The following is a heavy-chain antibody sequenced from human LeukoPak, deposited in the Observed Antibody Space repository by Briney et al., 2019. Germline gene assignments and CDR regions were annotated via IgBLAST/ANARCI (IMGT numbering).Heavy chain of an antibody. CDR2: ISAYNGNT. J-gene: IGHJ5*02. D-gene: IGHD6-19*01. Sequence: ASVKVSCKASGNTFSRYHMYWVRQAPGQGLEWMGWISAYNGNTNFAQKLQGRVTMTTDTSTTTAYMELRSLRSDDTAVYYCARDPGSFLSSSGWLNWFDPWGQGTLVTVSS. CDR1: GNTFSRYH. V-gene: IGHV1-18*04. CDR3: ARDPGSFLSSSGWLNWFDP.